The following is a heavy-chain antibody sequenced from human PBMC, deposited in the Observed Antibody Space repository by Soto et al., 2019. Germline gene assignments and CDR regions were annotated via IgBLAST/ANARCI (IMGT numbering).Heavy chain of an antibody. CDR1: GSTFTTYT. CDR3: ANYFCIVGPKTFDY. CDR2: ISYDGNNK. V-gene: IGHV3-30-3*01. Sequence: GGSLRLSCAASGSTFTTYTMHWVRQAPGKGLEWVALISYDGNNKYYADSVKGRFTISRDNSKNTLYLQMNSLRAEDTAVYYCANYFCIVGPKTFDYWGQGTLVTVSS. D-gene: IGHD1-26*01. J-gene: IGHJ4*02.